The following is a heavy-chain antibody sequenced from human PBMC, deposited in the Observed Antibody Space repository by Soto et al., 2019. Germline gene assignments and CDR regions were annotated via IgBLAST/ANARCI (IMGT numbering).Heavy chain of an antibody. V-gene: IGHV1-58*02. Sequence: ASVKVSCKASGSGFISSGIQWVRQAHGQRLEWIGGIGVASGQTNYAQNFRGRVAITRDTSTATAYIELTGLTSEDTAVYFCSADRPDIGVGWWVWGQGTTVTVSS. D-gene: IGHD2-15*01. CDR3: SADRPDIGVGWWV. CDR1: GSGFISSG. J-gene: IGHJ6*02. CDR2: IGVASGQT.